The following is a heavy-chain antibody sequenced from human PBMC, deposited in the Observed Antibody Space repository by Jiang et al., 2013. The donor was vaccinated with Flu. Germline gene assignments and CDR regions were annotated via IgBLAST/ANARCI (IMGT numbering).Heavy chain of an antibody. D-gene: IGHD3-22*01. CDR1: GGSISSSSYY. V-gene: IGHV4-39*07. CDR3: ARDPEYYDSSGYYYAWTLRVNAFDI. Sequence: SLTCTVSGGSISSSSYYWGWIRQPPGKGLEWIGSIYYSGSTYYNPSLKSRVTISVDTSKNQFSLKLSSVTAADTAVYYCARDPEYYDSSGYYYAWTLRVNAFDIWGQGTMVTVSS. J-gene: IGHJ3*02. CDR2: IYYSGST.